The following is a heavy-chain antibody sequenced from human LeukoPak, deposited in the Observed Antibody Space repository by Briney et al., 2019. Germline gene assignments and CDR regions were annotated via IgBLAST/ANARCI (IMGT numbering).Heavy chain of an antibody. D-gene: IGHD3-22*01. V-gene: IGHV4-4*07. CDR3: ARENYGMVITTAYDY. Sequence: SETLSLTCTVSGGSLSSYYWSWIRQPAGKGLEWIGRIYTSGSTNYNPSLKSRVPMSVYTSKNQFSLKLSSVTAADTAVYYCARENYGMVITTAYDYWGQGTLVTVSS. CDR1: GGSLSSYY. CDR2: IYTSGST. J-gene: IGHJ4*02.